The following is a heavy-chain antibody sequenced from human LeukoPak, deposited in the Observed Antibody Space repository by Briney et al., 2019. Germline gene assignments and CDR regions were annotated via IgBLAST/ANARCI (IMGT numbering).Heavy chain of an antibody. CDR3: ARGRLGSGPASYMDV. J-gene: IGHJ6*03. V-gene: IGHV1-69*13. CDR1: SYTFTNYA. D-gene: IGHD3-10*01. Sequence: ASVKVSCKASSYTFTNYAFTWVRQAPGQGLEWMGGIIPIFGTANYAQKFQGRVTITADESTSTAYMELSSLRAEDTAVYYCARGRLGSGPASYMDVWGKGTTVTVSS. CDR2: IIPIFGTA.